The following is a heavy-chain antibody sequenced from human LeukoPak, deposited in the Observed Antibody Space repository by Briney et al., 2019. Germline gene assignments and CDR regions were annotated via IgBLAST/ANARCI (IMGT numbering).Heavy chain of an antibody. D-gene: IGHD6-13*01. CDR2: TYYRSKWYN. CDR3: ARGDSSSWYFLGPFDV. CDR1: GDSVSSNSAT. Sequence: SQTLSLTCAISGDSVSSNSATWNWIRQSPSRGLEWLGRTYYRSKWYNDYALSMKSRITINSDTSKNQFSLQLNSVTPEDTAVYYCARGDSSSWYFLGPFDVWGQGIMVTVSS. J-gene: IGHJ3*01. V-gene: IGHV6-1*01.